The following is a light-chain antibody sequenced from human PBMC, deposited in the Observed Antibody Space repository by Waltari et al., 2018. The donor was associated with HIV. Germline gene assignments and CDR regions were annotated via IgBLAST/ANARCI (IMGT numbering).Light chain of an antibody. V-gene: IGKV3-20*01. CDR1: QTVRSNY. CDR2: ANA. CDR3: HQYGGSPRT. J-gene: IGKJ1*01. Sequence: ENVLTQSPGTLSLTPGQGATLSCRASQTVRSNYLAWYQQKPGQAPRLLIYANARTAGIPDRFLASGSGTYFTLTISRLEPEDFAVYDCHQYGGSPRTFGQGTRV.